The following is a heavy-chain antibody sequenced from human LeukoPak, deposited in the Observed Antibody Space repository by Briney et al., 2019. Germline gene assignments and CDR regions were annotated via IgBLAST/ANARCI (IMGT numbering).Heavy chain of an antibody. CDR2: IYSGGST. V-gene: IGHV3-66*01. J-gene: IGHJ6*02. D-gene: IGHD6-6*01. CDR1: GLTVSSNY. CDR3: ARELYSSSSHYYYGMDV. Sequence: GGSLRLSCAASGLTVSSNYMSWVRQAPGKGLEWVSVIYSGGSTYYADSVKGRFTISRDNSKNTLYLQMNSLRAEDTAVYYCARELYSSSSHYYYGMDVWGQGTTVTVSS.